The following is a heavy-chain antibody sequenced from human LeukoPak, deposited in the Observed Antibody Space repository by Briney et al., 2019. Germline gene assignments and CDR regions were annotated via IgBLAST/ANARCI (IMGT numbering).Heavy chain of an antibody. Sequence: GGSLRLSCAASGINFRTSGMHWVRQAPGKGLEWVSYISSSSSTIYYAYCVKGRFTISRDNAKNSLYLQMNSLRAEDTAVYYCAREGGSGVLWFGELSSFDYWGQGTLVTVSS. CDR3: AREGGSGVLWFGELSSFDY. J-gene: IGHJ4*02. CDR1: GINFRTSG. D-gene: IGHD3-10*01. CDR2: ISSSSSTI. V-gene: IGHV3-48*01.